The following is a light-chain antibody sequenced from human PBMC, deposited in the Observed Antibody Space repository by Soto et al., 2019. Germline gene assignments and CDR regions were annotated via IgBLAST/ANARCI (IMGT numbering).Light chain of an antibody. CDR2: DVN. CDR1: SSDIGAYNF. CDR3: TSWTTSTTMI. V-gene: IGLV2-14*03. Sequence: QSALTQPASVSGSPGQSVTISCTGTSSDIGAYNFVSWYQHQPGKAPKLMLYDVNIRSSGVSNRFSGSNSGNTASLTISGLQAEDEADYYCTSWTTSTTMIFGGGTKLTVL. J-gene: IGLJ2*01.